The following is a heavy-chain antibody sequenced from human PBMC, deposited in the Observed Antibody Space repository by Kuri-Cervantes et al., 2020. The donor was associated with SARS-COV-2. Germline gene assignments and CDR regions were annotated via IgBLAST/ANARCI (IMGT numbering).Heavy chain of an antibody. CDR1: GFTFSSYS. J-gene: IGHJ4*02. CDR2: ISSSSSYI. CDR3: AVIQNSGSYSTRSSYFDY. Sequence: GGSLRLSCAASGFTFSSYSMNWVRQAPGKGLEWVSSISSSSSYIYYADSVKGRFTISRDNAKNSLYLQMNSLRAEDTAVYYCAVIQNSGSYSTRSSYFDYWGQGTLVTVSS. V-gene: IGHV3-21*01. D-gene: IGHD1-26*01.